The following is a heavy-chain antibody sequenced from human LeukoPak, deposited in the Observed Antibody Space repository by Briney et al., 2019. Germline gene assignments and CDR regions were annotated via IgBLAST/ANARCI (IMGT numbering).Heavy chain of an antibody. CDR3: ARAPGPYYDFWSGYQRYYFDY. V-gene: IGHV3-21*05. CDR1: GFSFSNYN. Sequence: GGSLRLSCAASGFSFSNYNMNWVRQAPGKGLEWISFISGSSSIIYYADSVKGRFTISRDNAKNSLYLQMNSLRAEDTAVYYCARAPGPYYDFWSGYQRYYFDYWGQGTLVTVSS. J-gene: IGHJ4*02. D-gene: IGHD3-3*01. CDR2: ISGSSSII.